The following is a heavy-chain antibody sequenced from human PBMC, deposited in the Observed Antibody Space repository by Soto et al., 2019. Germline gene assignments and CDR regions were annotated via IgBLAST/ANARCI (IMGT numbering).Heavy chain of an antibody. V-gene: IGHV3-74*01. Sequence: GWSXRLACSASVFTFIPYGVDGVRQAPGKGRVWVSRINSDGSSTSYADSVKGRFTISRDNAKNTLYLQMKSLRAEDTAVYYCARDGGGVSSISDWFDPWGQGTLVTVSS. D-gene: IGHD2-8*02. CDR2: INSDGSST. J-gene: IGHJ5*02. CDR3: ARDGGGVSSISDWFDP. CDR1: VFTFIPYG.